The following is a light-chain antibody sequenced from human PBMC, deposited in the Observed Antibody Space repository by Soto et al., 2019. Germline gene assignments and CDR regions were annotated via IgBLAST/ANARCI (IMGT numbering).Light chain of an antibody. V-gene: IGLV2-8*01. CDR2: EVS. Sequence: QSALTQPPSASGSPGQSVTISCTGTSSDVGGYNYVSWYQQHPGKAPKLIISEVSKRPSGVPDRFSGSKSGNTASLTVSGLQAEDEADYYCQSYDSSLSGVLFGGGTKVTVL. CDR1: SSDVGGYNY. J-gene: IGLJ2*01. CDR3: QSYDSSLSGVL.